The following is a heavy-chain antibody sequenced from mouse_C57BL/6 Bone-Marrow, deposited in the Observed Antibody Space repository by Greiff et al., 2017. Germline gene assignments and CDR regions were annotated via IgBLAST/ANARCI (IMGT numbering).Heavy chain of an antibody. D-gene: IGHD2-12*01. CDR2: IRLKSDNYAT. Sequence: EVKLMESGGGLVQPGGSMKLSCVASGFTFSNYWMNWVRQSPEKGLEWVAQIRLKSDNYATHYAESVKGRFTISRDDSKSSVYLQMNNLRAEDTGIYYCTGPVTTGLNYWGQGTTLTVSS. CDR1: GFTFSNYW. CDR3: TGPVTTGLNY. V-gene: IGHV6-3*01. J-gene: IGHJ2*01.